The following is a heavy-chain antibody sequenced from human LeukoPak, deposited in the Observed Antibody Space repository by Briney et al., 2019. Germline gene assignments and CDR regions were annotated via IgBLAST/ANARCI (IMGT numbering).Heavy chain of an antibody. V-gene: IGHV1-24*01. Sequence: GASVKVPCMTSGYTLTELSIHWVRQAPGKGLEWMGGFDPEDGEAIYAQRFQGRVTMTEDTSTDTAYMELSSLTSEDTAVYFCATLDGPLDYWGQGILVTVSS. CDR2: FDPEDGEA. J-gene: IGHJ4*02. CDR1: GYTLTELS. D-gene: IGHD1-1*01. CDR3: ATLDGPLDY.